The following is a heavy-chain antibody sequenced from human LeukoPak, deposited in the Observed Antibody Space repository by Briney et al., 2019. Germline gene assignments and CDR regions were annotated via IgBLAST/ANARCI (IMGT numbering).Heavy chain of an antibody. Sequence: KLSQTLSLTCAISGDSVSSNSAAWNWIRQSPSRGLEWLGRTYYRSKWYNDYAVSVKSRITINPDTSKNQFSLQLNSVTPEDTAVYYCARELHYYGSGNYFDYWGQGTLVTVSS. CDR2: TYYRSKWYN. V-gene: IGHV6-1*01. D-gene: IGHD3-10*01. CDR3: ARELHYYGSGNYFDY. J-gene: IGHJ4*02. CDR1: GDSVSSNSAA.